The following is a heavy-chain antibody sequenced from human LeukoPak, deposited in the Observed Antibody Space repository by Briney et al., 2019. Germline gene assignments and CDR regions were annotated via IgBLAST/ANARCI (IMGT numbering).Heavy chain of an antibody. J-gene: IGHJ3*01. CDR2: ISGSASST. D-gene: IGHD6-25*01. V-gene: IGHV3-23*01. CDR1: GFTFSNYA. CDR3: ARDEIPSGT. Sequence: GGSLKLSCAASGFTFSNYAMSWVRQAPGKGLEWVSAISGSASSTYYADSVKGRFTISRDNSRSTVDLQMNSLRVEDTGIYYCARDEIPSGTWGQGTMVIVSS.